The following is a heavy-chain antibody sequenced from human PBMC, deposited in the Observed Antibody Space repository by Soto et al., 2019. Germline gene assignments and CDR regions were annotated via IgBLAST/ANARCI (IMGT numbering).Heavy chain of an antibody. V-gene: IGHV3-23*01. Sequence: PVGSRRLSCAASGFSFSSYAMNWVRQAPGKGLEWGSGMRGGGGGPYYADSVQGRFIISRDNSKNTVSLQMNSLRAEATAFYYCAKDSISEPEPFNFDSWGQGTLVTVSS. CDR3: AKDSISEPEPFNFDS. J-gene: IGHJ4*02. D-gene: IGHD1-26*01. CDR2: MRGGGGGP. CDR1: GFSFSSYA.